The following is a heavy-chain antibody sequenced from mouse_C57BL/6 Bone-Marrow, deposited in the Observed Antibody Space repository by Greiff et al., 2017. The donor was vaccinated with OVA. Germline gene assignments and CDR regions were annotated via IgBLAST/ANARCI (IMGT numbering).Heavy chain of an antibody. CDR1: GYTFTSYW. D-gene: IGHD1-1*01. Sequence: QVQLHQPGAELVRPGSSVKLSCKASGYTFTSYWMHWVKQRPIQGLEWIGNIDPSDSETHYNQKFKDKATLTVDKSSSTAYMQLSSLTSEDSAVYYCARSWGSSLVPLGRAMDYWGQGTSVTVSS. V-gene: IGHV1-52*01. CDR2: IDPSDSET. CDR3: ARSWGSSLVPLGRAMDY. J-gene: IGHJ4*01.